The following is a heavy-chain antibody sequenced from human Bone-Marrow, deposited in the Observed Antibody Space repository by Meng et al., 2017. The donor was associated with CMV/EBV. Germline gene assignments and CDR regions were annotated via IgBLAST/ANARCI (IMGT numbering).Heavy chain of an antibody. J-gene: IGHJ6*02. CDR1: GYTFTSYG. V-gene: IGHV1-18*01. D-gene: IGHD3-3*01. CDR2: ISAYNGNT. Sequence: ASVKVSCKASGYTFTSYGISWVRQAPGQGLEWMGWISAYNGNTNYAQKLQGRVTMTTDTSTSTAYMELRSLRSDDTAVYYCASPCWSGYYYGMDVWGQGTTVTVSS. CDR3: ASPCWSGYYYGMDV.